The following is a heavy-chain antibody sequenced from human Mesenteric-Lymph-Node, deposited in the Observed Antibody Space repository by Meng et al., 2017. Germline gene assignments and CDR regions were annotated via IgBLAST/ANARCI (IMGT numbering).Heavy chain of an antibody. CDR1: GVTFSNYW. V-gene: IGHV3-7*01. D-gene: IGHD6-19*01. CDR3: ARWGIAVAGSF. CDR2: IKQDGSEN. J-gene: IGHJ4*02. Sequence: GESLKISCAASGVTFSNYWMSWVRQAPGKGLEWVASIKQDGSENYYVDSVHGRFTISRDNAKNSLYLQMNSLRAEDTAVYYCARWGIAVAGSFWGQGTLVTVSS.